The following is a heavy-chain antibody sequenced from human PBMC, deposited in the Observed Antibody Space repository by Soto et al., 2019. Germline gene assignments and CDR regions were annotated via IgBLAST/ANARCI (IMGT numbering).Heavy chain of an antibody. D-gene: IGHD6-13*01. J-gene: IGHJ6*02. CDR1: GFTFSSYG. CDR3: ARFTYSSSWYYYYYGMDV. Sequence: PGGFLRLSCAASGFTFSSYGMHWVRQAPGKGLEWVAVIWYDGSNKYYADSVKGRFTISRDNSKNTLYLQMNSLRAEDTAVYYCARFTYSSSWYYYYYGMDVWGQGTTVTVSS. V-gene: IGHV3-33*01. CDR2: IWYDGSNK.